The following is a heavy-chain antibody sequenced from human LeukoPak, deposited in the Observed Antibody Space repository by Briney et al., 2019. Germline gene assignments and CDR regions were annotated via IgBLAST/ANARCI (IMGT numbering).Heavy chain of an antibody. D-gene: IGHD3-3*01. CDR3: ARDHGYDFWSGQLNWFDP. J-gene: IGHJ5*02. CDR2: ISYDGSTI. Sequence: PGGSLRLSCAASGLTFSRCGMHWVRQAPGKGLEWVAVISYDGSTIYYADSVKGRFTISRDNSKNTLYLQMNSLRAEDTAVYYCARDHGYDFWSGQLNWFDPWGQGTLVTVSS. V-gene: IGHV3-30*03. CDR1: GLTFSRCG.